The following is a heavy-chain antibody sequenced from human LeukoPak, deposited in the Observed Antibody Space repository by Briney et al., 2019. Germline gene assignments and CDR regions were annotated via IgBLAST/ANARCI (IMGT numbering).Heavy chain of an antibody. Sequence: SETLSLTCTASGGSISSSYWNWIRQPAGKGLEWIGRMYISGNTTYNPSLKSRVTMSVDTSKNQVSLNLRSVTAADTAVYYCARDDGIAVAGNGNDYWGQGTLVTVSS. CDR2: MYISGNT. V-gene: IGHV4-4*07. J-gene: IGHJ4*02. D-gene: IGHD6-19*01. CDR3: ARDDGIAVAGNGNDY. CDR1: GGSISSSY.